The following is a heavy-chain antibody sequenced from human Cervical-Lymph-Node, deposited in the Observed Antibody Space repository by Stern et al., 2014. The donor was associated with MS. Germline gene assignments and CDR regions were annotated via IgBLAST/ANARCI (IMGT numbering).Heavy chain of an antibody. D-gene: IGHD5-24*01. Sequence: QVQLGQSGPGLVKPSETLSLTCTVSGASIRSYFWTWIRQPPGRGLEWIGYVYYSGSTKYNPSLKSRVTISVDTSTNQFSLKLSSVTADDTAVYYCARGRNGYNYLVDYWGQGTLVAVSS. CDR3: ARGRNGYNYLVDY. J-gene: IGHJ4*02. V-gene: IGHV4-59*01. CDR1: GASIRSYF. CDR2: VYYSGST.